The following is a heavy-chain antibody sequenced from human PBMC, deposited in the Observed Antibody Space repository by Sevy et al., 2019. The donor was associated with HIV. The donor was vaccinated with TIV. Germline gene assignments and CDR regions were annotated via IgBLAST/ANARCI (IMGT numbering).Heavy chain of an antibody. CDR1: GFTFSRYD. D-gene: IGHD1-26*01. CDR3: AGGTRYSGSYYLGDDAFDI. CDR2: IGTAGDT. J-gene: IGHJ3*02. Sequence: GGSLRLSCAASGFTFSRYDMHWVRQATGKGLEWVSSIGTAGDTYYPGSVKGRFTISRENAKKSLYFQMNSLRAGDTAVYYCAGGTRYSGSYYLGDDAFDIWGQGTMVTVSS. V-gene: IGHV3-13*01.